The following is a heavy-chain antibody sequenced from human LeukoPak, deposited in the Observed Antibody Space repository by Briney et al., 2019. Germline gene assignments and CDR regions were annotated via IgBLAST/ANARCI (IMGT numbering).Heavy chain of an antibody. J-gene: IGHJ2*01. V-gene: IGHV3-30*03. Sequence: GGSLRLSCVASGFTFSDYGIQWVRQAPGKGLEWVAVVAKDGGHKVYSDSVKGRLSISRDNSKNTAFLQMDSLRTEDAAVYFCAREHSHSNWFFDLWGPGTPVAVSS. D-gene: IGHD4-11*01. CDR1: GFTFSDYG. CDR3: AREHSHSNWFFDL. CDR2: VAKDGGHK.